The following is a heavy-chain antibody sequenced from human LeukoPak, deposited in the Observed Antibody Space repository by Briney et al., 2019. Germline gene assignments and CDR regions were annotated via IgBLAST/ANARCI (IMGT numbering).Heavy chain of an antibody. CDR3: ARDFARNSGDYGNDGFDI. J-gene: IGHJ3*02. CDR2: INYNGNI. CDR1: GGSVNLYY. Sequence: SETLSLTCSVSGGSVNLYYWSWIRQSPAKGLEWIGYINYNGNIYYNPSLKSRVTITLDTSQKQVSLRLSSVTAADTAVYYCARDFARNSGDYGNDGFDIWGPGKMVSVSS. D-gene: IGHD4-17*01. V-gene: IGHV4-59*02.